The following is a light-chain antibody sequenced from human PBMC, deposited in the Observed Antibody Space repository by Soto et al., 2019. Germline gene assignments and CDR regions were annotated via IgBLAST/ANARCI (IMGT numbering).Light chain of an antibody. CDR2: DAS. V-gene: IGKV1-5*01. Sequence: DIHITHSPYTLSASVGDRVTITCRASQGISTWLAWYQQKPGTAPKLLIYDASSLESGVPSRFSGSGSGTEFTLTISSLQPDDYATYYCQQYSSYSRTFGQGTKVDIK. CDR3: QQYSSYSRT. CDR1: QGISTW. J-gene: IGKJ1*01.